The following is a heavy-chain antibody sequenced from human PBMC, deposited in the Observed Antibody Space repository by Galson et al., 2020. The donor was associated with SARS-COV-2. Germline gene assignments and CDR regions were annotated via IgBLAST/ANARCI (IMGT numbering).Heavy chain of an antibody. Sequence: SVKVSCKASGGTFSSYAISWVRQAPGQGLEWMGGIIPIFGTANYAQKFQGRVTITADESTSTAYMELSSLRSEDTAVYYCARAKVAPIYSTSSYYGMDVWGQGTTVTVSS. D-gene: IGHD6-13*01. CDR1: GGTFSSYA. CDR3: ARAKVAPIYSTSSYYGMDV. V-gene: IGHV1-69*13. CDR2: IIPIFGTA. J-gene: IGHJ6*02.